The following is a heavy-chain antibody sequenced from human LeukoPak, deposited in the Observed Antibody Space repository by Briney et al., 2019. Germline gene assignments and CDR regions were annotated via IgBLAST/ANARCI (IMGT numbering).Heavy chain of an antibody. CDR3: ARVDWFGDMDV. D-gene: IGHD3-10*01. CDR1: GFTFSSYE. Sequence: GGSLRLSCAASGFTFSSYEMNWVRQAPGKGLEWVSYISSSGSTIYYADSVKGRFTISRDNAKNSLYLQMNSLRAEDTAVYYCARVDWFGDMDVWGQGTTATVSS. J-gene: IGHJ6*02. V-gene: IGHV3-48*03. CDR2: ISSSGSTI.